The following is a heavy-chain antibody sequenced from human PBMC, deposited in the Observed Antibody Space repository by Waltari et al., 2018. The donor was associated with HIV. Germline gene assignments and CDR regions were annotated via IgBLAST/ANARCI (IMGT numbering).Heavy chain of an antibody. J-gene: IGHJ4*02. Sequence: EVQLVESGGGLVQPGGSLRLSCVASGFTFRSYWLSWVRQAPGKGLEWVANIKQDGSEKYYVDSVNGRFTISRDNAENSLYLQMNSLRAEDTAVYYCARGGFYGSGSKVNWGQGTLVTVSS. D-gene: IGHD3-10*01. V-gene: IGHV3-7*04. CDR2: IKQDGSEK. CDR1: GFTFRSYW. CDR3: ARGGFYGSGSKVN.